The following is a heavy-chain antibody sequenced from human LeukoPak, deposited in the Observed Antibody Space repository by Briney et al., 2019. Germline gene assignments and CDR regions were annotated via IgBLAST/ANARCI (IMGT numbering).Heavy chain of an antibody. CDR3: ARDLLAGRAAAGTPPEGY. V-gene: IGHV3-30-3*01. CDR2: ISYDGSNK. J-gene: IGHJ4*02. D-gene: IGHD6-13*01. CDR1: GFTFSSYA. Sequence: GRSLRLSCAASGFTFSSYAMHWVRQAPGKGLEWVAVISYDGSNKYYADSVKGRFTISRDNSKNTLYLQMNSLRAEDTAVYYCARDLLAGRAAAGTPPEGYWGQGTLVTVSS.